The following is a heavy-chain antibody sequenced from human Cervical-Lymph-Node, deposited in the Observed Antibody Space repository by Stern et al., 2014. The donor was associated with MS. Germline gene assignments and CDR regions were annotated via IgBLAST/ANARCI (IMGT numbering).Heavy chain of an antibody. D-gene: IGHD4-23*01. CDR3: ARGRGGNYRYYFDY. CDR1: GFTFSSYS. V-gene: IGHV3-21*01. CDR2: ISSGGSYI. J-gene: IGHJ4*02. Sequence: QLVESGGGLVKPGGALRLSCAASGFTFSSYSMNWVRQAPGKGLEGVASISSGGSYIDYADSLKGRFTISRDNAKNSLYLQMNSLRAEDTAVYYCARGRGGNYRYYFDYWGQGTLVTVSS.